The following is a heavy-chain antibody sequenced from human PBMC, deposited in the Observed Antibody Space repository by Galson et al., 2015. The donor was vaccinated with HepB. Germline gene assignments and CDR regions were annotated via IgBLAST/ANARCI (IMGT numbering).Heavy chain of an antibody. Sequence: SLRLSCAASGFTFSSYGMHWVRQAPGKGLEWVAVILYDGSNKYYADSVKGRFTISRDNSKNTLYLQMNSLRAEDTAVYYCAKDHRGVVVSAIGRVTLDYWGQGTLVTVSS. CDR3: AKDHRGVVVSAIGRVTLDY. J-gene: IGHJ4*02. D-gene: IGHD2-21*01. CDR2: ILYDGSNK. CDR1: GFTFSSYG. V-gene: IGHV3-30*18.